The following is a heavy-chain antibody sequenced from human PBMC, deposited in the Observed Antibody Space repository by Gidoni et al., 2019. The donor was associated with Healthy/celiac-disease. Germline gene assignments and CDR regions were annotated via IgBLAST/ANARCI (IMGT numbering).Heavy chain of an antibody. V-gene: IGHV1-18*01. J-gene: IGHJ2*01. D-gene: IGHD6-19*01. CDR2: ISAYNGNT. CDR3: ARERGIAVAGRVGYFDL. Sequence: QVQLVQSGAEVKKPGASVTVSCKASGYTFTSYGISWVRQAPGQGLEWMGWISAYNGNTNNAQKLQGRVTMTTDTSTSTAYMELRSLRSDDAAVYYCARERGIAVAGRVGYFDLWGRGTLVTVSS. CDR1: GYTFTSYG.